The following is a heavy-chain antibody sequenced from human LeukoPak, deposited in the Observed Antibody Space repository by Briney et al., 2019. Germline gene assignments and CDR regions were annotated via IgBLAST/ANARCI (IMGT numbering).Heavy chain of an antibody. CDR1: GGTFSSYA. V-gene: IGHV1-69*13. CDR3: ARRIAYGSGSYYSSYYYYYGMDV. J-gene: IGHJ6*02. Sequence: ASVKVSCKASGGTFSSYAISWVRQAPGQGLEWMGGIIPIFGTANYAQKFQGRVTITADESTSTAYMEPSSLRSEDTAVYYCARRIAYGSGSYYSSYYYYYGMDVWGQGTTVTVSS. CDR2: IIPIFGTA. D-gene: IGHD3-10*01.